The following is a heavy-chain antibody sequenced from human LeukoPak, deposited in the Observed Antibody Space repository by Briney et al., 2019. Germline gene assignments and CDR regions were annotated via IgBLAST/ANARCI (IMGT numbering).Heavy chain of an antibody. Sequence: GGSLRLSCAASGFTFSSYWMSWVRQAPGKGLEWVANIKQDGSEKYYVDSVKGRFTISRDNSKNTLYLQMNSLRAEDTAVYYCARDVEGGQYFDYWGQGTLVTVSS. CDR2: IKQDGSEK. D-gene: IGHD2-15*01. CDR3: ARDVEGGQYFDY. J-gene: IGHJ4*02. V-gene: IGHV3-7*01. CDR1: GFTFSSYW.